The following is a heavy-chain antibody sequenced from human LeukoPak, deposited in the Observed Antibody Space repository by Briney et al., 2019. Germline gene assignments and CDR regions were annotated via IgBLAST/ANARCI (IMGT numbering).Heavy chain of an antibody. D-gene: IGHD2-15*01. J-gene: IGHJ6*02. CDR3: AKDGGGSFYYYGMDV. Sequence: GGSLRLSCAASGFTFDDYAMHWVRHAPGKGLEWVSLISWDGGSTYYADSVKGRFTISRDNSKNSLYLQMNSLRAEDTALYYCAKDGGGSFYYYGMDVWGQGTTVTVSS. CDR1: GFTFDDYA. V-gene: IGHV3-43D*03. CDR2: ISWDGGST.